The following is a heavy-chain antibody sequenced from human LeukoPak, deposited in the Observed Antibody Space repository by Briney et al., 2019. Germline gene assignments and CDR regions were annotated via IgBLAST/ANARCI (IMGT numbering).Heavy chain of an antibody. CDR3: ARGAGRYDILTGYYYFDY. D-gene: IGHD3-9*01. V-gene: IGHV3-48*04. CDR1: GFTFSSYS. CDR2: ISSSSSTI. J-gene: IGHJ4*02. Sequence: GGSLRLSCAASGFTFSSYSMNWVRQAPGKGLEWVSYISSSSSTIYYADSVKGRFTISRDNAKNSLYLQMNSLRAEDTAVYYCARGAGRYDILTGYYYFDYWGQGTLVTVSS.